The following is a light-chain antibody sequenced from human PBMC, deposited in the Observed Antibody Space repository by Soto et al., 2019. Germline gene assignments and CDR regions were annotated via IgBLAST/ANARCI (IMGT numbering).Light chain of an antibody. Sequence: EIVMTQSPATLSVSPGERVTLSCRASQSVSSNLAWYQQKPGQAPRLLIYGASTRATGIPARFSGSGSGTKFTLTISSLQSEDFAVYYCQQYNNWTPWTFGQGTKVEIK. V-gene: IGKV3-15*01. CDR3: QQYNNWTPWT. J-gene: IGKJ1*01. CDR1: QSVSSN. CDR2: GAS.